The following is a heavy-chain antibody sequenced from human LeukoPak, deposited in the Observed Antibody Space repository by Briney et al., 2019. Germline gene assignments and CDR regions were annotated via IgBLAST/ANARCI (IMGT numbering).Heavy chain of an antibody. Sequence: PSETLSLTCTVSAGCISSYYWTWIRQPPGKGPEWIGNVHYSGNTNYNPSLKSRVTISVDTSNNHFSLKLRSVTAADTAVYYCARHGDSRLIDYWGQGTLVTVSS. CDR3: ARHGDSRLIDY. J-gene: IGHJ4*02. D-gene: IGHD6-13*01. CDR2: VHYSGNT. V-gene: IGHV4-59*08. CDR1: AGCISSYY.